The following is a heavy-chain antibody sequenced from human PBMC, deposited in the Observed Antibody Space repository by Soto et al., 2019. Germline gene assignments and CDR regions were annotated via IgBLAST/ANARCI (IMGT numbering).Heavy chain of an antibody. J-gene: IGHJ4*02. V-gene: IGHV3-33*01. D-gene: IGHD4-4*01. CDR1: GFTFSSYG. Sequence: GGSLRLSCAASGFTFSSYGMHWVRQAPGKGLEWVAVIWYDGSNKYYADSVKGRFTISRDNSKNTLYLQMNSLRAEDTAVYYCARDTRLMTTVTTSLGYWGQGTLVTVSS. CDR3: ARDTRLMTTVTTSLGY. CDR2: IWYDGSNK.